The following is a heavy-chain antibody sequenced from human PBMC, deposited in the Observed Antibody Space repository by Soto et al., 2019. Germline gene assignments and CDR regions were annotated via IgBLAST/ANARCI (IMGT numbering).Heavy chain of an antibody. V-gene: IGHV3-11*06. J-gene: IGHJ5*02. Sequence: GSLIPSCAASGFTFSDYYMSWIRQAPGKGLEWVSYISSSSSYTNYADSVKGRFTISRDNAKNSLYLQMNSLRAEDTAVYYCARVRSGYSSSWYEIWFDPWGQGTLVTVSS. CDR3: ARVRSGYSSSWYEIWFDP. CDR1: GFTFSDYY. CDR2: ISSSSSYT. D-gene: IGHD6-13*01.